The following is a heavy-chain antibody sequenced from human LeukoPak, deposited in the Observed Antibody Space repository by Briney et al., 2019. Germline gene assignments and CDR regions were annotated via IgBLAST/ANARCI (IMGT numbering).Heavy chain of an antibody. Sequence: GGSLRLSCAVSGFTFSTYNMNWVRQAPGKGLEWVSYISGSSSTIHYANSVKGRFTISRDNAQSSLYLQMNSLRAEDTAVYYCARDYRDSSGWFRYYGMDVWGQGTTVTVS. CDR3: ARDYRDSSGWFRYYGMDV. D-gene: IGHD6-19*01. CDR2: ISGSSSTI. CDR1: GFTFSTYN. V-gene: IGHV3-48*01. J-gene: IGHJ6*02.